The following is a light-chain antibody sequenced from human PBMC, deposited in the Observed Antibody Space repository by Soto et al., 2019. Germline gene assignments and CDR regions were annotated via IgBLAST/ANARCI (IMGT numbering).Light chain of an antibody. Sequence: QSALAQPASVSGSRGQSITISCTGTSSDVGRYNYVSWFQQHPGKVPKLIIYDVSNWPSGVSDRFSGSKSGNTASLTISGLQPEHEADYYCSSFTSSSTFVFGTGTKVTVL. V-gene: IGLV2-14*03. CDR2: DVS. J-gene: IGLJ1*01. CDR3: SSFTSSSTFV. CDR1: SSDVGRYNY.